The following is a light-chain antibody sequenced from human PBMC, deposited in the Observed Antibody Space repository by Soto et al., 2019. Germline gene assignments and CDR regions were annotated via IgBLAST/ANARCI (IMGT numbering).Light chain of an antibody. J-gene: IGKJ5*01. Sequence: IVLSQSPGTVSLSPGERDTLSCRASQRISRKSVAWYQQKTGQAPRLLSDGAYSRATGIPDRCSGSGAGTDFTLTISRLEPEDVAVYYCQQYGSSPRTFGQGTRLDIK. CDR3: QQYGSSPRT. CDR1: QRISRKS. CDR2: GAY. V-gene: IGKV3-20*01.